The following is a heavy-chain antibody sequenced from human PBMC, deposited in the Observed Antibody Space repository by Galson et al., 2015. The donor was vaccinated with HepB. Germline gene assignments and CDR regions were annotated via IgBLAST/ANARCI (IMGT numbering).Heavy chain of an antibody. CDR3: ARGSRGWTWFGVFLFDY. J-gene: IGHJ4*02. V-gene: IGHV3-33*08. CDR1: GFTFSSYG. D-gene: IGHD3-10*01. CDR2: IWYDGSNK. Sequence: SLRLSCAASGFTFSSYGIHWVRQAPGKGLEWVAVIWYDGSNKYYADSVKGRFTISRDNSQNTLYLQMNRPRAADTGVYYCARGSRGWTWFGVFLFDYWGQGTLVTVSS.